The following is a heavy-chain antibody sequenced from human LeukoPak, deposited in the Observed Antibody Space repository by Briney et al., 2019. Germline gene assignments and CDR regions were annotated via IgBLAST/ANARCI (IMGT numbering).Heavy chain of an antibody. J-gene: IGHJ3*02. CDR1: GYTFTSYA. D-gene: IGHD3-10*01. Sequence: GASVKVSCKASGYTFTSYAMHWVRQAPGQRLEWMGWINAGNGNTKYSQKFQGRVTITRDTSASTAYMELSSLRSEDTAVYYCARDRGRVWFGELSHRHDAFDIWGQGTMVTVSS. CDR2: INAGNGNT. V-gene: IGHV1-3*01. CDR3: ARDRGRVWFGELSHRHDAFDI.